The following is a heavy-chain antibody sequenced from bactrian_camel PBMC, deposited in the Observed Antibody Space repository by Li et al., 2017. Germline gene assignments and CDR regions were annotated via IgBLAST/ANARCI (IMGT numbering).Heavy chain of an antibody. CDR1: PYYPNNVC. Sequence: HVQLVESGGGSVQAGGSLMLSCSASPYYPNNVCMGWFRQAPGKECEGVAALDRTGNPTYADSVKGRFTISKDNAKNTLFLQMDRLKPDDTAMYYCAAELDPADAPWDRLVPRWYNYWGQGTQVTVS. CDR2: LDRTGNP. J-gene: IGHJ4*01. CDR3: AAELDPADAPWDRLVPRWYNY. D-gene: IGHD1*01. V-gene: IGHV3S53*01.